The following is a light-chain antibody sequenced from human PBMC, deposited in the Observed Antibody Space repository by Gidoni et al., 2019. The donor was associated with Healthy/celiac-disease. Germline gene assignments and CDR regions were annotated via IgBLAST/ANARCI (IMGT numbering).Light chain of an antibody. CDR1: QDISNY. J-gene: IGKJ3*01. CDR2: DAS. Sequence: DIQMTQSPSSLSASVGDRVTITCQASQDISNYLNWYQQKPGKAPKLLIYDASNLETGVPSRFSGSGSGTDFTFTISSLQPEDIATYYCQQNDNIPLTFGPGTKVDIK. CDR3: QQNDNIPLT. V-gene: IGKV1-33*01.